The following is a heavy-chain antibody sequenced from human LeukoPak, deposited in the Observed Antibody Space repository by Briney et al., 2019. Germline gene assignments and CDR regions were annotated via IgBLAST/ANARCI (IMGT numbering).Heavy chain of an antibody. V-gene: IGHV6-1*01. Sequence: SQTLSLTCAISGDSVSSNSAAWNWIRQSPSRGLEWLERTYYRSKWYNDYAVSVKSRITINPDTSKNQFSLQLNSVTPEDTAVYYCAASGGSSSWYVRPENWFDPWGQGTLVTVSS. CDR2: TYYRSKWYN. J-gene: IGHJ5*02. CDR3: AASGGSSSWYVRPENWFDP. CDR1: GDSVSSNSAA. D-gene: IGHD6-13*01.